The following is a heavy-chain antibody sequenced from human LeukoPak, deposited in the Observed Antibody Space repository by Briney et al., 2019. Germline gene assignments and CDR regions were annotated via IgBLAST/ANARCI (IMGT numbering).Heavy chain of an antibody. V-gene: IGHV1-69*13. CDR3: ARGPRAEYFQH. Sequence: ASVKVSCKASGGTFISYAISWVRQAPGQGLEWMGGIIPIFGTANYAQKFQGRVTITADESTSTAYMELSSLRSEDTAVYYCARGPRAEYFQHWGQGTLVTVSS. CDR2: IIPIFGTA. CDR1: GGTFISYA. J-gene: IGHJ1*01.